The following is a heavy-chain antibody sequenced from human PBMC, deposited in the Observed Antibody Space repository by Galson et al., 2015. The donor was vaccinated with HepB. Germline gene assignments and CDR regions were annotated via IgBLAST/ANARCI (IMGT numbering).Heavy chain of an antibody. J-gene: IGHJ3*02. CDR2: FDPEDGET. CDR3: ATSATTVVIEDAFDI. D-gene: IGHD4-23*01. CDR1: GYTLTELS. V-gene: IGHV1-24*01. Sequence: SVKVSCKVSGYTLTELSMHWVRQAPGKGLEWMGGFDPEDGETIYAQKFQGRVTMTEDTSTDTAYTELSSLRSEDTAVYYCATSATTVVIEDAFDIWGQGTMVTVSS.